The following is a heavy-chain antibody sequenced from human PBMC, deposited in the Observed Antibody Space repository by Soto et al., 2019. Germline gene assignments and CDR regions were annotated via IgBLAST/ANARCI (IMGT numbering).Heavy chain of an antibody. V-gene: IGHV1-69*12. Sequence: QVQLVQSGAEVKKPGSSVKVSCKASGGTFSTYAISWVRQAPGQGLEWMGGIIPIFGTADYAQKFQGRVTITADESTSTAYMELSSLRSQDTVVYYCARHPGRPYYYYGMDVWGQGTTVTVSS. CDR1: GGTFSTYA. J-gene: IGHJ6*02. CDR2: IIPIFGTA. D-gene: IGHD2-15*01. CDR3: ARHPGRPYYYYGMDV.